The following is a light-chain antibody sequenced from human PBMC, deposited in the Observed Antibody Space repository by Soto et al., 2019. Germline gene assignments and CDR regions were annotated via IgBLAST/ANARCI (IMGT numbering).Light chain of an antibody. CDR3: QQYYSTPPWT. Sequence: DIVMTQSPDSLAVSLGERATINCKSSQSVLYSSNNKNYLAWYQQKPGQPPKLLIYWASTRESGVPDRFSGSGSGTEFALTISSLQAEDGAVYYCQQYYSTPPWTFGQATKVDIK. CDR2: WAS. J-gene: IGKJ1*01. CDR1: QSVLYSSNNKNY. V-gene: IGKV4-1*01.